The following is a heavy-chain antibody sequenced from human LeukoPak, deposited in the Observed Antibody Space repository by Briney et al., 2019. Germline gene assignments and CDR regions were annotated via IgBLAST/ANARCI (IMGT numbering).Heavy chain of an antibody. V-gene: IGHV3-21*01. Sequence: PGGSLRLSCAASGFTFSSYSMNLVRQAPWKGLEWVSSISSSSSYIYYADSVKGRFTISRDNAKNSLYLQMNSLRAEDTAVYYCARGPARGYHDYWGQGTLVTVSS. J-gene: IGHJ4*02. D-gene: IGHD5-12*01. CDR1: GFTFSSYS. CDR3: ARGPARGYHDY. CDR2: ISSSSSYI.